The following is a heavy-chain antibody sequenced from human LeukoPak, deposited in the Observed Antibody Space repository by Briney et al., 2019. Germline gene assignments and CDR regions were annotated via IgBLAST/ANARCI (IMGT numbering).Heavy chain of an antibody. CDR1: GFTFSSYG. Sequence: GGSLRLSCAASGFTFSSYGMHWVRQAPGKGLEWVAFIRYDGSNKYYADSVKGRFTISRDNSKNTLYLQMNSLRAEDTAVYYCAKGVATCSGGSCYSADYFDYWGQGTLVTVSS. D-gene: IGHD2-15*01. J-gene: IGHJ4*02. CDR2: IRYDGSNK. CDR3: AKGVATCSGGSCYSADYFDY. V-gene: IGHV3-30*02.